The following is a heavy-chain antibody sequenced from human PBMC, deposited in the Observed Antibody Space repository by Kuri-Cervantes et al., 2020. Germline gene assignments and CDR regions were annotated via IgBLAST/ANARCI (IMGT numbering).Heavy chain of an antibody. CDR2: IYYSGST. D-gene: IGHD5-18*01. CDR1: GGSISSYY. J-gene: IGHJ4*02. Sequence: GSLRLSCTVSGGSISSYYWSWIRQPPGKGLEWIGYIYYSGSTNYNPSLKSRVTISVDTSKNQFSLKLSSVTAADTAVYYCARARGYSYGYIPRRAYYFDYWGQGTLVTVSS. V-gene: IGHV4-59*12. CDR3: ARARGYSYGYIPRRAYYFDY.